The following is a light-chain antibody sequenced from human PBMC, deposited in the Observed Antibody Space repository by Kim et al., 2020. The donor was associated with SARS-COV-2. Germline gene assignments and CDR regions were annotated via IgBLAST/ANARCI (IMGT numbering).Light chain of an antibody. Sequence: APVGDRVTITCRASQGISSRLAWYQQKPGKAPKLLISSASTLQSGVPSRFSGSGSGTDFTLAISSLQPEDFATYYCQHLYNYPLAFGQGTRLEIK. J-gene: IGKJ5*01. CDR1: QGISSR. CDR3: QHLYNYPLA. V-gene: IGKV1-9*01. CDR2: SAS.